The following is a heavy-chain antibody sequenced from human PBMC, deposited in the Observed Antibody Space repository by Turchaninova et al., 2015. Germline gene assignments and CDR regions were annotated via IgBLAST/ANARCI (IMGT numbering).Heavy chain of an antibody. V-gene: IGHV1-18*04. D-gene: IGHD3-16*02. J-gene: IGHJ6*02. CDR3: ARFMSSSYGMDV. CDR1: GYPFTDFG. CDR2: ISTYNGDT. Sequence: QVQLLQSGAEVNRPGSPAPVSRAVSGYPFTDFGINWVRLDPGQVPEWMGWISTYNGDTHTAQKFHGRVTMTRETSTATAYMELRSLTSDDTAVYYCARFMSSSYGMDVWGRGTTITVSS.